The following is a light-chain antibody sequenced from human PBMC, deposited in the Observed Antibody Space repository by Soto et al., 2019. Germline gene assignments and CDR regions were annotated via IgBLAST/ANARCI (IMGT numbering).Light chain of an antibody. J-gene: IGLJ2*01. V-gene: IGLV2-14*01. CDR1: SSHIGGYNY. CDR2: EVS. CDR3: SSYTTSSTVA. Sequence: QSVLTQSASVSGSPGQSITISCTGTSSHIGGYNYVSWYQQHPGKAPKLMIFEVSNRPSGVSNRFSGSNSGNTASLTISGLLPADEADYYCSSYTTSSTVAFGGGTKLTVL.